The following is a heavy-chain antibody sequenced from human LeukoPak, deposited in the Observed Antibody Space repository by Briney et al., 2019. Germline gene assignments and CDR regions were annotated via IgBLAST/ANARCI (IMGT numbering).Heavy chain of an antibody. Sequence: ASVKVSCKASGYIFTSYDINWVRQATGQGLEWMGWTNPISGYTGSAQKFQGRVTMTRNTSISTAYLELSSLRSDDTAVYYSARGNRLYSSSWSSLPFDIWGQGTMVTVSS. CDR2: TNPISGYT. CDR3: ARGNRLYSSSWSSLPFDI. D-gene: IGHD6-13*01. CDR1: GYIFTSYD. J-gene: IGHJ3*02. V-gene: IGHV1-8*01.